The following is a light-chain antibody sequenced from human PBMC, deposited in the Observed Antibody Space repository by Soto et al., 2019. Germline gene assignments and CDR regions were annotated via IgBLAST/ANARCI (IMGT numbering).Light chain of an antibody. V-gene: IGKV3-15*01. CDR2: GVS. CDR3: QQGHDWPLT. J-gene: IGKJ2*01. Sequence: EIVMTQSPATLSVSPGERATLSCRASQSISGELAWYQQRPGQPPRLLIYGVSTRATGVPDRFSGSGSGSDFTLTISGLQSEDFAFYYCQQGHDWPLTFGQGTRLDI. CDR1: QSISGE.